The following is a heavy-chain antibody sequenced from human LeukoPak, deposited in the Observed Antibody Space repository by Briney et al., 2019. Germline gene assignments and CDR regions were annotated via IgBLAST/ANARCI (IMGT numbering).Heavy chain of an antibody. J-gene: IGHJ6*03. CDR3: ARGPMVRGVITAYYYYYYMDV. CDR1: GFTFSNYW. Sequence: PGGSLRLSCAASGFTFSNYWMHWFRHAPGKGLVWVSRINSDESSTVYADSVKGRFTISRDNAKNTLHLQMNSLRAEDTAVYYCARGPMVRGVITAYYYYYYMDVWGKGTTVTISS. V-gene: IGHV3-74*01. D-gene: IGHD3-10*01. CDR2: INSDESST.